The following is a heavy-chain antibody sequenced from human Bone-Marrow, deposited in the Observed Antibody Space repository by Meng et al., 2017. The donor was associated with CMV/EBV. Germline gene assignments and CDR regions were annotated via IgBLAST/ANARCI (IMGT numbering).Heavy chain of an antibody. Sequence: GESLKISCAASGFTFSSYGMHWVRQAPGKGLEWVAFIRYDGINEYYANSVKGRFTISRDNSKNTLYLQMNRLRAEDTAVYYCASISVAGTDAFDYWGQGTLVTVSS. CDR2: IRYDGINE. V-gene: IGHV3-30*02. D-gene: IGHD6-19*01. CDR3: ASISVAGTDAFDY. J-gene: IGHJ4*02. CDR1: GFTFSSYG.